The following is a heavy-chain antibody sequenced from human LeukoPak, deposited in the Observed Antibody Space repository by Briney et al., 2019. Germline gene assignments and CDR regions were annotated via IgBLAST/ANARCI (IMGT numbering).Heavy chain of an antibody. V-gene: IGHV4-38-2*01. D-gene: IGHD3-22*01. CDR3: VSQYDRSGYYAFDY. J-gene: IGHJ4*02. Sequence: SETMSLTCAVSGHSISSGYYWGWIRQPPGKGPEWIGYIYHSGSTYYNPSLKSRVIISVDTSKSHFSLKLNSVTAADTAVYYCVSQYDRSGYYAFDYWGQGTLVTVTS. CDR2: IYHSGST. CDR1: GHSISSGYY.